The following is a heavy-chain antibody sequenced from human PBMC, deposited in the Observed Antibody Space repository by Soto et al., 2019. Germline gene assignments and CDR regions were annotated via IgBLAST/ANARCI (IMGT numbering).Heavy chain of an antibody. D-gene: IGHD3-3*01. CDR2: ISAYNGNT. J-gene: IGHJ6*02. Sequence: QVQLVQSGAEVKKPGASVKVSCKASGYTFTSYGISWVRQAPGQGLEWMGWISAYNGNTNYAQKLQGRVTMTTDTATSTVYMELRSLRSDDTAVYYCARDGRGDYDFWSGYCSPGWAYCYGMDVWGQGTTVTVSS. CDR3: ARDGRGDYDFWSGYCSPGWAYCYGMDV. CDR1: GYTFTSYG. V-gene: IGHV1-18*01.